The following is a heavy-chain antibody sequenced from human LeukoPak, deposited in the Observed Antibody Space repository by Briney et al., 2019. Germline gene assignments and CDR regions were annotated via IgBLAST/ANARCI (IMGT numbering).Heavy chain of an antibody. CDR3: AVAYYYYNLDV. Sequence: GSLRLSCAASGFSFNNAWMSWVRQPPGKGLEWIGEINHSGSTNYNPSLKSRITISVDTSKNHFSLRLSSVTAADTAVYYCAVAYYYYNLDVWGQGTTVTVSS. D-gene: IGHD5-12*01. V-gene: IGHV4-34*01. CDR2: INHSGST. J-gene: IGHJ6*02. CDR1: GFSFNNAW.